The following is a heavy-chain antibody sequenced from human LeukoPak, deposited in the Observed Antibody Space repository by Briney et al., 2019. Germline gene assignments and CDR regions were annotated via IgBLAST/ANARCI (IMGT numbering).Heavy chain of an antibody. J-gene: IGHJ1*01. CDR2: IYTSGST. D-gene: IGHD3-22*01. CDR1: GGSISSYY. CDR3: ARGYYDSSGYPSAEYFQH. V-gene: IGHV4-4*07. Sequence: SETLSLTCTVSGGSISSYYWSWIWQPAGKGLEWIGRIYTSGSTNYNHTITSRVTMSVATSKTQYSLMLSSVTAADTAVYYCARGYYDSSGYPSAEYFQHWGQGTLVTVSS.